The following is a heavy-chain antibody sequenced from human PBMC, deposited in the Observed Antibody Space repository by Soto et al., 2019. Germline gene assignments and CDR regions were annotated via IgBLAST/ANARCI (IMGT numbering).Heavy chain of an antibody. V-gene: IGHV1-2*04. D-gene: IGHD2-8*01. CDR1: GYTFTGYY. CDR3: ARGGWIVLMVYATSPNFDY. Sequence: ASVKVSCKASGYTFTGYYMHWVRQAPGQGLEWMGWINPNSGGTNYAQKFQGWVTMTRDTSISTAYMELSRLRSDDTAVYYCARGGWIVLMVYATSPNFDYWGQGTLVTVSS. CDR2: INPNSGGT. J-gene: IGHJ4*02.